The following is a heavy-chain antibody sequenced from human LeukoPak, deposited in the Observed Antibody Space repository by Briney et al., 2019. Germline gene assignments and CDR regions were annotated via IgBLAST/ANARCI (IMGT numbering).Heavy chain of an antibody. V-gene: IGHV1-8*01. CDR1: GYTFTSYD. D-gene: IGHD1-14*01. CDR3: ARVRNPYAFDI. CDR2: MNPNSGNT. J-gene: IGHJ3*02. Sequence: ASVKVSCKASGYTFTSYDINWVRQATGQGLEWMGWMNPNSGNTGYAQKFQGRVTMTRNTPMNTAYMELSSLRSEDTAVYYCARVRNPYAFDIWGQGTMVTVSS.